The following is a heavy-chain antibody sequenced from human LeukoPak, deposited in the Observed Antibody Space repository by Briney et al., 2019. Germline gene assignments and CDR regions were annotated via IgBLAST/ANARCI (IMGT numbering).Heavy chain of an antibody. J-gene: IGHJ4*02. CDR3: AKGALYSSGWYVDY. D-gene: IGHD6-19*01. Sequence: GGSLRLSCAASGFTFSSYSMHWVRQAPGKGLEWVAVISYDGSNKYYADSVKGRFTISRDNSKNTLYLQMNGLRAEDTAVYYCAKGALYSSGWYVDYWGQGTLVTVSS. CDR1: GFTFSSYS. CDR2: ISYDGSNK. V-gene: IGHV3-30*18.